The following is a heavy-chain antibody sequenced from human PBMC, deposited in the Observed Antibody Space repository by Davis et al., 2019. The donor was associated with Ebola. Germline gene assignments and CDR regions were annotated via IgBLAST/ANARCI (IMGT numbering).Heavy chain of an antibody. Sequence: GESLKISCAASGFNFRSYGMHWVRQAPDKGLEWVAVIWYDGSRKYYGDSVKGRFTISRDNSNNLLYLQMNSLKTEDTAVYYCTRLAGSGSYPNSWGQGTLVTVSS. V-gene: IGHV3-33*01. CDR2: IWYDGSRK. J-gene: IGHJ4*02. D-gene: IGHD3-10*01. CDR3: TRLAGSGSYPNS. CDR1: GFNFRSYG.